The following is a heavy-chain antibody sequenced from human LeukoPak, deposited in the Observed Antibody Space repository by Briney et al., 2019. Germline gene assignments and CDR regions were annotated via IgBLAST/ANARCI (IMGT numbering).Heavy chain of an antibody. CDR1: GGSISSGDYY. CDR3: ARVPFSRTFDY. CDR2: IYYSGST. D-gene: IGHD6-6*01. Sequence: SQTLSLTCTVSGGSISSGDYYWRWLRQPPGKGLEWLGYIYYSGSTYYNPSLKSRVTISVDTSKNQFSLKLSSVTAADTAVYYCARVPFSRTFDYWGQGTLVTVSS. V-gene: IGHV4-30-4*08. J-gene: IGHJ4*02.